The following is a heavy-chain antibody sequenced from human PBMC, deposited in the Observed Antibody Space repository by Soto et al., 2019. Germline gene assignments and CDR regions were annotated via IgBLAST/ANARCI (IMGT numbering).Heavy chain of an antibody. D-gene: IGHD3-22*01. CDR3: ARGQVVNFDNWFDP. CDR2: INPNSGHT. Sequence: QIQLLQSGAEVKKPGTSVKVSCQASGYTFTTYGIIWVRQAPGQGLEWMGWINPNSGHTNYAQNLQDRATMTTDTCGNAAYMELRSLRSDDTAVYFCARGQVVNFDNWFDPWGQGTLVTVSS. V-gene: IGHV1-18*01. J-gene: IGHJ5*02. CDR1: GYTFTTYG.